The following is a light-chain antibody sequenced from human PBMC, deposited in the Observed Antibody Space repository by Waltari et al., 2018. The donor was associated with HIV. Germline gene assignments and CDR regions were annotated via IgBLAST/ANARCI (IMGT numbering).Light chain of an antibody. V-gene: IGLV3-1*01. CDR3: QAWDSTSAFV. J-gene: IGLJ1*01. CDR2: QDT. Sequence: SYELTQAPSLSVSPGQTVSIDCSGDELGNKNVCWYQQRPGQSPVLVIYQDTKRSSGIPERFSGSKSGNTATLTISAAQAMYEAEYHCQAWDSTSAFVFGTGTKVTVL. CDR1: ELGNKN.